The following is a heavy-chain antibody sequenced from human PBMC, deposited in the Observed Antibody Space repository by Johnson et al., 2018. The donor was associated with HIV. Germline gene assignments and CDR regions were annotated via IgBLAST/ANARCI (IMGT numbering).Heavy chain of an antibody. J-gene: IGHJ3*02. CDR3: AREGKEAFDI. Sequence: QVQLVESGGGVVQPGGSLRLSCAASGFTFSSYGMHWVRQAPGKGLEWVAFIRYDGSNKYYADSVKGRFTISRDNSKNKLYLQMNSLRAEDTAVYYCAREGKEAFDIWGQGTMVTVSS. CDR2: IRYDGSNK. V-gene: IGHV3-30*02. D-gene: IGHD3-10*01. CDR1: GFTFSSYG.